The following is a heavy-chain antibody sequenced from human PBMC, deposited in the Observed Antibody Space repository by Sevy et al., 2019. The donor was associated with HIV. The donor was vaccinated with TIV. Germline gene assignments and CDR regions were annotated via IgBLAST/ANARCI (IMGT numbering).Heavy chain of an antibody. V-gene: IGHV5-51*01. D-gene: IGHD3-10*01. CDR3: PRRSSGAIWYFDL. CDR2: IYPGDSDT. CDR1: GYSFTNYW. Sequence: GESLKISCKGSGYSFTNYWIAWVRQMPGKGLEWMGIIYPGDSDTRYNPSFQGQVTISADKSMNTAYLQWGSLKASDTAMYYCPRRSSGAIWYFDLWGRGTLVTVSS. J-gene: IGHJ2*01.